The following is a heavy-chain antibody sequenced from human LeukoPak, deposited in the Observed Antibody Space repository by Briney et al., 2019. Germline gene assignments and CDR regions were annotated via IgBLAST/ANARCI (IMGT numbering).Heavy chain of an antibody. CDR1: GFTFGTYG. Sequence: GGSLRLSCAASGFTFGTYGMHWVRQAPGNGLEWVAVIWYDGENKYYADSVKGRFNISRDNSGNPMYLQMNSLRAADTAVYFCARHRFYYDISVHDAFDIWGQGTMVTVSS. J-gene: IGHJ3*02. CDR3: ARHRFYYDISVHDAFDI. CDR2: IWYDGENK. V-gene: IGHV3-33*03. D-gene: IGHD3-22*01.